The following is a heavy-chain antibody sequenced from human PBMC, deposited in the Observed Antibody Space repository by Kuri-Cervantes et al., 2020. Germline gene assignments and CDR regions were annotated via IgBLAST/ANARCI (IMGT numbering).Heavy chain of an antibody. Sequence: SETLSLTCTVSGGSISSYYWSWIRQPAGKGLEWVGRIYTTGSTNYNPSLKSRVTISVDTSKNQFSLKLSSVTAADTAVYYCARGLAVAGTLGYFDYWGQGTLVTVSS. CDR3: ARGLAVAGTLGYFDY. V-gene: IGHV4-4*07. CDR2: IYTTGST. CDR1: GGSISSYY. J-gene: IGHJ4*02. D-gene: IGHD6-19*01.